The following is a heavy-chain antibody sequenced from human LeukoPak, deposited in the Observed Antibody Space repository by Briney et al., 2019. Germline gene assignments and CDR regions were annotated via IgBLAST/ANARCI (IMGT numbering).Heavy chain of an antibody. D-gene: IGHD3-10*01. V-gene: IGHV1-2*02. Sequence: ASVKVSCKASGYTFTVYCMHWVRQAPGQGLEWMGRINPNSGDTKYAQNFQGRVTMTRDTSIDTAYMELSSPRSDDTAVYYCARVGFERPRSSITVVRGVIRPNAFDLWGQGTMVTVSS. CDR3: ARVGFERPRSSITVVRGVIRPNAFDL. CDR1: GYTFTVYC. CDR2: INPNSGDT. J-gene: IGHJ3*01.